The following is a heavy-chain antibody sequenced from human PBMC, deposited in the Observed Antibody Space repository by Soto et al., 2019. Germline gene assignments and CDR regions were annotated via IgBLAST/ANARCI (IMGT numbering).Heavy chain of an antibody. CDR2: ISDDGVHK. Sequence: QVQLVDSGGGVVQLGRSLRLSCAASGFTFSSYTMHWVRQAPGEGLDWVAIISDDGVHKFYADSVKGRFTISRDNSKNTLFLQMNGLRCEDTAVYYCARKTLGATRNLERWGQGSLVTVSS. CDR1: GFTFSSYT. V-gene: IGHV3-30-3*01. J-gene: IGHJ4*02. CDR3: ARKTLGATRNLER. D-gene: IGHD1-26*01.